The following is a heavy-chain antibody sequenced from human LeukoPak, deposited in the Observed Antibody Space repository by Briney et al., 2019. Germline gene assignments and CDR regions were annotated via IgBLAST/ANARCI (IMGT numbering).Heavy chain of an antibody. D-gene: IGHD6-13*01. Sequence: SGGSLRLSCAASGFTFSDYYMNWIRQAPGKGLEWVSYISSSGTTIYYADSVKGRFTISRDNAKNSLYLQMNSLRAEDTAVYYCARSYSSSWRLVFDPWGQGTLVTVSS. CDR3: ARSYSSSWRLVFDP. J-gene: IGHJ5*02. CDR2: ISSSGTTI. V-gene: IGHV3-11*01. CDR1: GFTFSDYY.